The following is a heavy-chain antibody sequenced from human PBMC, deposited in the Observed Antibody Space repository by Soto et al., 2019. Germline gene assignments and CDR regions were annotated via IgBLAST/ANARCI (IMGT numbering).Heavy chain of an antibody. Sequence: GSLRLSCAASGFTFSSYAVSWVRQAPGKGLEWVSAISGSGGSTYYADSVKGRFTISRDNSKNTLYLQMNSLRAEDTAVYYCAKGGPYSYGSGAFDYWGQGTLVTVSS. CDR2: ISGSGGST. V-gene: IGHV3-23*01. CDR3: AKGGPYSYGSGAFDY. J-gene: IGHJ4*02. CDR1: GFTFSSYA. D-gene: IGHD5-18*01.